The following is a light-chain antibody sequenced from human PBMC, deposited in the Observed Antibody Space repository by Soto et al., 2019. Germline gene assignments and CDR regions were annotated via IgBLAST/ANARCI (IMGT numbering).Light chain of an antibody. CDR3: SSYTTYSSLVV. CDR2: EVS. Sequence: QSVLTQPASVSGSPGQSITISCTGTSSDVGGFDYVSWYQQHPGKAPKLMIYEVSNRPSGVSNRFSGSKSGNTASLTISGLPADDEAEYYCSSYTTYSSLVVFGGGTKLTVL. CDR1: SSDVGGFDY. V-gene: IGLV2-14*01. J-gene: IGLJ2*01.